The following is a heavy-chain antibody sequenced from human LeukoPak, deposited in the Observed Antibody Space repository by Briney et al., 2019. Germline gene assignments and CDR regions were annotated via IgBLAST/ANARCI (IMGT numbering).Heavy chain of an antibody. CDR3: ARDYFRAGYDSSGYAFDY. CDR1: GFTVSSNY. CDR2: IYSGGST. D-gene: IGHD3-22*01. V-gene: IGHV3-66*01. J-gene: IGHJ4*02. Sequence: PGGSLRLSCVASGFTVSSNYMSWVRQAPGKGLEWVSVIYSGGSTYYADSVKGRFTISRDNSKNTLYLQMNSLRAEDTAVYYCARDYFRAGYDSSGYAFDYWGQGTLVTVSS.